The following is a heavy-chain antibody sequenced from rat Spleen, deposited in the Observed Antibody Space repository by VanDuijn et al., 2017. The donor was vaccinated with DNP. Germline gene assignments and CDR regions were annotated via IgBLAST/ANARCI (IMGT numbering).Heavy chain of an antibody. CDR2: INKDSITI. Sequence: EVKLVESGGGLVQPGRSLKLSCAASGFNFNDYWMGWVRQAPGKGLEWIGQINKDSITINYTPSLKDKFTVSRDNARNTLYLQMNKLGAEDTAIYYCAKGPNYGGYSDYFDYWGQGVMVTVSS. V-gene: IGHV4-2*01. CDR3: AKGPNYGGYSDYFDY. D-gene: IGHD1-11*01. CDR1: GFNFNDYW. J-gene: IGHJ2*01.